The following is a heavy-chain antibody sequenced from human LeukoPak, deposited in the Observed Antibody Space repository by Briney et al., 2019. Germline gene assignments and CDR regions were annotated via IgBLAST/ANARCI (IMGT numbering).Heavy chain of an antibody. V-gene: IGHV3-74*01. CDR1: GFTFSSYW. CDR2: INTDGSST. Sequence: PGGSLRLSCAASGFTFSSYWMHWVRQAPGKGLVWVSRINTDGSSTSYADSVKGRFTISRDNAKNTLYLQMNSLRAEDTAVYYCARGFSYYYGSGMPTAFDIWGQGTMVTVSS. J-gene: IGHJ3*02. CDR3: ARGFSYYYGSGMPTAFDI. D-gene: IGHD3-10*01.